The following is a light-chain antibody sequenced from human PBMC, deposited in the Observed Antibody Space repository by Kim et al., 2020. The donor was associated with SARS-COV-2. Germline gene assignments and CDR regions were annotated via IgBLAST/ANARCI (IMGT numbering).Light chain of an antibody. CDR1: QSVSNN. Sequence: IVMTQSPPTLSVSPGERATLSCRASQSVSNNLAWYQLKPGQAPRLLIYGASTRATGTPARFSGSGSGTDFTLTVSSLQSEDFAVYYCHQYNDWPSGDTFGQGTKLAI. V-gene: IGKV3-15*01. J-gene: IGKJ2*01. CDR3: HQYNDWPSGDT. CDR2: GAS.